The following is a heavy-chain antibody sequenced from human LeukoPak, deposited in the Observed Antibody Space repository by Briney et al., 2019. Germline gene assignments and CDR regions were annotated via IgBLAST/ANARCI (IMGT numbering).Heavy chain of an antibody. J-gene: IGHJ5*02. D-gene: IGHD1-26*01. V-gene: IGHV1-18*04. CDR2: ISAYNGNT. CDR1: GFTFTGAY. CDR3: ARDPYRGSSWFDP. Sequence: ASVKVSCKASGFTFTGAYMHWVRQAPGQGLEWMGWISAYNGNTNYAQKLQGRVTMTTDTSTSTAYMELRSLRSDDTAVYYCARDPYRGSSWFDPWGQGTLVTVSS.